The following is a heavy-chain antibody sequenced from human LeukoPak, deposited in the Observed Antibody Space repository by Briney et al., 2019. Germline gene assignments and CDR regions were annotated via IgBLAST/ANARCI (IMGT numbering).Heavy chain of an antibody. D-gene: IGHD3-22*01. V-gene: IGHV1-18*01. CDR1: GYTFTRYG. Sequence: ASVKVSCKASGYTFTRYGISWVRQAPGQGLEWMGWISGYNGNTKYAQKLQGRVTMTTETSTSTAYMELRSLRSGDTAVYYCARYEVLGMTTIGDYYYMDVWGKGTTVTVSS. CDR2: ISGYNGNT. J-gene: IGHJ6*03. CDR3: ARYEVLGMTTIGDYYYMDV.